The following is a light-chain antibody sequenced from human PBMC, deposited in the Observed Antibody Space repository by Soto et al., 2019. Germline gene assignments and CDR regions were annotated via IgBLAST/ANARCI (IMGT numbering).Light chain of an antibody. CDR3: CSYAGSSFV. J-gene: IGLJ1*01. CDR1: SSDVGGYNY. V-gene: IGLV2-11*01. CDR2: DVS. Sequence: QSVLTQPRSVSGSPGQSVTISCTGNSSDVGGYNYVSWYQQHPGKAPKLMIYDVSKRPSGVPDRFSGSKSGNTASLTISGLQAEDEADYYCCSYAGSSFVFGTGTKVNVL.